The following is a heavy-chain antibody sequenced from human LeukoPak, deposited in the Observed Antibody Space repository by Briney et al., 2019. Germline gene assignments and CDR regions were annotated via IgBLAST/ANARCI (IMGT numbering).Heavy chain of an antibody. D-gene: IGHD3-3*01. CDR1: GFTLSRYE. CDR3: ASGVTIFGVVRFDY. CDR2: ISSSGSTI. J-gene: IGHJ4*02. V-gene: IGHV3-48*03. Sequence: PSGSLTLSCAASGFTLSRYEMNWVRQAPGKGLEWVSYISSSGSTIYYADSVKGRVTISRYNAKNSLYLQMNSLRAEDTAVYYCASGVTIFGVVRFDYWGQGTLVTVSS.